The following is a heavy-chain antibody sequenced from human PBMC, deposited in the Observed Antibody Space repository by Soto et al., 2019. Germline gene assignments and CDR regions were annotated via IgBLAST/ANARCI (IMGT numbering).Heavy chain of an antibody. Sequence: XSVEVSSKASGYTFTSYAMHWVRQAPGQRLEWMRWINAGNGNTKYSQKFQGRVTITRDTSASTAYMELSSLRSEDTAVYYCARAYRYGSSTRCYTGPGYWGHRRLVTVSS. CDR2: INAGNGNT. CDR1: GYTFTSYA. J-gene: IGHJ4*01. CDR3: ARAYRYGSSTRCYTGPGY. D-gene: IGHD2-2*02. V-gene: IGHV1-3*01.